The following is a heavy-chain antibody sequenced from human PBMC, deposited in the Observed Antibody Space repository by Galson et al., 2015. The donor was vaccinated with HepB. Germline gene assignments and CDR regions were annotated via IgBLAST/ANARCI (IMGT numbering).Heavy chain of an antibody. D-gene: IGHD3-16*02. J-gene: IGHJ6*03. CDR3: ARVRRWGSYRPYYYYYMDV. V-gene: IGHV3-53*01. Sequence: SLRLSCAASGFTVSSNYMSWVRQAPGKGLEWVSVIYSGGSTYYADSVKGRFTISRDNSKNTLYLQMNSLRAEDTAVYYCARVRRWGSYRPYYYYYMDVWGKGTTVTVSS. CDR1: GFTVSSNY. CDR2: IYSGGST.